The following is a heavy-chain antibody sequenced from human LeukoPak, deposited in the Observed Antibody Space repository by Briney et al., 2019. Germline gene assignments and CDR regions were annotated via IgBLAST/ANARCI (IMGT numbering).Heavy chain of an antibody. V-gene: IGHV3-30*02. CDR1: GFTFSYYG. D-gene: IGHD1-26*01. CDR2: IRYDESKK. J-gene: IGHJ4*02. Sequence: PGGSLRLSCAASGFTFSYYGMSWVRQAPGKGLEWVAFIRYDESKKYYGDSVKGRFTISRDNSKNTLYLQMNSLRTEDTAVYYFANSRLPIAYSGTWFRDYWGEGTLLSVPS. CDR3: ANSRLPIAYSGTWFRDY.